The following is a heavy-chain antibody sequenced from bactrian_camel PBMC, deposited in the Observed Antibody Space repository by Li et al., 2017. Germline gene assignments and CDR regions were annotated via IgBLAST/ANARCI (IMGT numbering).Heavy chain of an antibody. CDR3: AADFSDRYNRAFDGTCTLGFLS. J-gene: IGHJ6*01. V-gene: IGHV3S31*01. CDR1: GFKFSSYT. CDR2: IDTGDGST. D-gene: IGHD6*01. Sequence: VQLVESGGGNVQAGGSLRLSCAASGFKFSSYTMSWVRQAPGKGREWVAAIDTGDGSTYYLNSVEGRFTISHDNAKHTLYLQMNSLKPDDTATYYCAADFSDRYNRAFDGTCTLGFLSWGQGTQFTVS.